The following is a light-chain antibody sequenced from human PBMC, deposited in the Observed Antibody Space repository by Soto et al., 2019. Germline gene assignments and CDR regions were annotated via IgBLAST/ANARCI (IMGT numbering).Light chain of an antibody. Sequence: DIQMTQSPSSLSASVGDRVTITCRASQDIGSSLAWYQPKPGKVPKLLIHTAIILQSGVPSRFSGSASGTDFTLTISSLQPEDVATYFCQKYNSVPCTFGQGTKVEIK. J-gene: IGKJ1*01. V-gene: IGKV1-27*01. CDR2: TAI. CDR3: QKYNSVPCT. CDR1: QDIGSS.